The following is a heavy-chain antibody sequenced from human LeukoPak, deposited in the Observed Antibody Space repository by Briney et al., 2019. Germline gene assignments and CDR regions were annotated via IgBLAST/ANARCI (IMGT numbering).Heavy chain of an antibody. Sequence: GGSLRLSCAASGFSFNNYWMTWVRQAPGKGLDWVANIKQDGSEKYYVDSVKGRFTISRDNTKNSLYLQMNSLRAEDTAVYYCARDVSYFDYWGQGTLVTVSS. V-gene: IGHV3-7*01. CDR3: ARDVSYFDY. CDR2: IKQDGSEK. CDR1: GFSFNNYW. J-gene: IGHJ4*02.